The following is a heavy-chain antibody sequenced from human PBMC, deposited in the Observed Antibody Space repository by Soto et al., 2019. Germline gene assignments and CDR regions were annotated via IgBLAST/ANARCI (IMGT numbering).Heavy chain of an antibody. J-gene: IGHJ6*02. Sequence: GASVKVSCKASGYTFTGYYMHWVRQAPGQGLEWMGWINPNSGGTNYAQKFQGWVTMTRDTSISTAYMELSRLRSDDTAVYYCARDSTGTEGYYYYGMDVWGQGTTVTVSS. CDR2: INPNSGGT. V-gene: IGHV1-2*04. D-gene: IGHD1-1*01. CDR1: GYTFTGYY. CDR3: ARDSTGTEGYYYYGMDV.